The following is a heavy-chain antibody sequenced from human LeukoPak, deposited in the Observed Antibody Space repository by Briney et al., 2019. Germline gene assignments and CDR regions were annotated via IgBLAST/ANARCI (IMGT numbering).Heavy chain of an antibody. CDR2: IYYSGST. Sequence: SETLSLTCTVSGGSISSYYWSWIRQPPGKGLEWIGYIYYSGSTNYNPSLKSRVTISVDTSRNQFSLKVTSVTAADTAVYYCARRQGQWLLHDYWGQGTLVTVSS. CDR3: ARRQGQWLLHDY. J-gene: IGHJ4*02. V-gene: IGHV4-59*01. D-gene: IGHD6-19*01. CDR1: GGSISSYY.